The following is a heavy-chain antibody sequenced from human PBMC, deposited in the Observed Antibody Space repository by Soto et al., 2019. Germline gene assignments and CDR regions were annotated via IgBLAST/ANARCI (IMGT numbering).Heavy chain of an antibody. CDR1: GFTFGDYA. V-gene: IGHV3-49*04. CDR3: TGDDYGDYY. CDR2: IRSKAYGGTT. Sequence: GGSLRLSCTASGFTFGDYAMSWVRQAPGKGLEWVGFIRSKAYGGTTEYAASVKGRFTISRDDSKSIAYLQMNSLKTEDTAVYYCTGDDYGDYYWGQGTLVTVSS. D-gene: IGHD4-17*01. J-gene: IGHJ4*02.